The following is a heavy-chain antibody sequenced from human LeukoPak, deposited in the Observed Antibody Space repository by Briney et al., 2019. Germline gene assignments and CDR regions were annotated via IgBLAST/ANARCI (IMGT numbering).Heavy chain of an antibody. CDR1: GGSFSGYY. Sequence: SETLSLTCAVYGGSFSGYYWSWIRQPPGKGLEWMGEINHSGSTNYNPSLKSRVTISVDTSKNQFSLKLSPVTAADTAVYYCARGPYGMDVWGQGTTVTVSS. J-gene: IGHJ6*02. CDR3: ARGPYGMDV. CDR2: INHSGST. V-gene: IGHV4-34*01.